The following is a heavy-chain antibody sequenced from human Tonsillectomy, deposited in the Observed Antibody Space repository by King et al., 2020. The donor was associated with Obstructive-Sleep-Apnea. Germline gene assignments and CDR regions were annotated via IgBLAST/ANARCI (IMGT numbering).Heavy chain of an antibody. D-gene: IGHD4-17*01. CDR3: ARSVYGAIDAFDI. Sequence: LQLQESGPGLVKPSETLSLTCTVSGGSISSTSYYWGWIRQPPGKGLKCIGTIYYSGSTYYNPSRKSRVTISLDTYKNQFSLKRSSVTAADTAVYYCARSVYGAIDAFDIWGQGTMVTVSS. V-gene: IGHV4-39*07. CDR1: GGSISSTSYY. CDR2: IYYSGST. J-gene: IGHJ3*02.